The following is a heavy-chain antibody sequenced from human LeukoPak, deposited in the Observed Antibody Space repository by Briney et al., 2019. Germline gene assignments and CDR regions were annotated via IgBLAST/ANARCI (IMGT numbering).Heavy chain of an antibody. CDR2: IYPGDSDT. Sequence: GESLKISCKGSGYRFTSYWIGWVRQMPGKGLEWMGIIYPGDSDTRYSPSFQGQVTISADKSISTAYLQWSSLKASDTAMYYCARQMGRLYNNDVSFDYWGQGTLVTVSS. J-gene: IGHJ4*02. CDR3: ARQMGRLYNNDVSFDY. D-gene: IGHD1-1*01. CDR1: GYRFTSYW. V-gene: IGHV5-51*01.